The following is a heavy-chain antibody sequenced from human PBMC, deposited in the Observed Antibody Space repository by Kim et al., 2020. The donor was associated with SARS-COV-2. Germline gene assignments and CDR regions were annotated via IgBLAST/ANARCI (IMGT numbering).Heavy chain of an antibody. V-gene: IGHV3-33*06. CDR1: GFTFNTFA. CDR2: ILFDETDE. J-gene: IGHJ4*02. Sequence: GGSLRLSCVASGFTFNTFAMHWVRQAPGKGLEWVAMILFDETDENYADSVKGRFTVSSDNSKNTLYLEMKSLRVEDTAVYFCAKSVGATWGWHFDFWGQG. CDR3: AKSVGATWGWHFDF. D-gene: IGHD1-26*01.